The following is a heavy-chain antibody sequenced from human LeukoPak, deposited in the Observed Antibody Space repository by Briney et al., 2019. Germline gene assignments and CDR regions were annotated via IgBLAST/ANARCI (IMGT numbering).Heavy chain of an antibody. CDR2: MNAAGNSA. J-gene: IGHJ4*02. Sequence: PGWSLRLSCAASGFTFSSYWMHWDRQGPGKGLVWVSRMNAAGNSAYTDSVKGRFTISRDNAKNTLFLQMNSLRAEDTAVYYCAREDGAAVGYFDLWGQGTLVTVSS. D-gene: IGHD6-13*01. V-gene: IGHV3-74*01. CDR1: GFTFSSYW. CDR3: AREDGAAVGYFDL.